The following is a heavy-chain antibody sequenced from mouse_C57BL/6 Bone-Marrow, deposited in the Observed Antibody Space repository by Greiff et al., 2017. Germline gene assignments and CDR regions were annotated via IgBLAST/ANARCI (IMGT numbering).Heavy chain of an antibody. D-gene: IGHD2-5*01. J-gene: IGHJ2*01. Sequence: QVQLQQPGAELVKPGASVKLSCKASGYTFTSYWMHWVKQRPGQGLEWIGMIHPNSGSTNYNEKFKSKATLTVDKSSSTAYMQLSILTSEDSAVYYCARCPTIVTFDYWGQGTTLTVSS. CDR1: GYTFTSYW. CDR3: ARCPTIVTFDY. V-gene: IGHV1-64*01. CDR2: IHPNSGST.